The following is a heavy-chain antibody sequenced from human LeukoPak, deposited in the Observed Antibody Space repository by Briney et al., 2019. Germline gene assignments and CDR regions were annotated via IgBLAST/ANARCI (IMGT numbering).Heavy chain of an antibody. J-gene: IGHJ4*02. D-gene: IGHD6-6*01. CDR1: GFTFSSLW. CDR2: MYQDGREK. V-gene: IGHV3-7*01. CDR3: ERGSRRAYQGGQLDDHPFN. Sequence: PGGSLRLSCEASGFTFSSLWMSSVRQAPGKGLEWVASMYQDGREKSYVASVKGRFTISRNNAKNSLYLKMNSMRAEDTAVYYCERGSRRAYQGGQLDDHPFNWGQGTLVTVSS.